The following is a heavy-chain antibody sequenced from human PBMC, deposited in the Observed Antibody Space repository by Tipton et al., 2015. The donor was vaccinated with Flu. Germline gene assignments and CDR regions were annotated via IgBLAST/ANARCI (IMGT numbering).Heavy chain of an antibody. CDR3: ARDSGSPSSFFDY. J-gene: IGHJ4*02. CDR1: GGSISSGGYY. Sequence: LSCTVSGGSISSGGYYWSWIRQHPGKGLEWIGYIYYSGSTYYNPSLKSRVTISVDTSKNQFSLKLSSVTAADTAVYYCARDSGSPSSFFDYWGQGTLVTVSS. V-gene: IGHV4-31*02. D-gene: IGHD3-10*01. CDR2: IYYSGST.